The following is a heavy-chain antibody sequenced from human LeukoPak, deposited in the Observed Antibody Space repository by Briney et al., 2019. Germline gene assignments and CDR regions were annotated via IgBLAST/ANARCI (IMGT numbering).Heavy chain of an antibody. V-gene: IGHV4-34*01. CDR2: INHSGST. CDR1: GGSFSGYY. J-gene: IGHJ4*02. D-gene: IGHD6-13*01. Sequence: SETLSLTCAVYGGSFSGYYWSWIRQPPGKGLEWIGEINHSGSTNYNPSLKSRVTISVDTSKNQFSLKLSSVTAADTAVYYCARRLTLRLGYGSSWYSLFDYWGQGTLVTVSS. CDR3: ARRLTLRLGYGSSWYSLFDY.